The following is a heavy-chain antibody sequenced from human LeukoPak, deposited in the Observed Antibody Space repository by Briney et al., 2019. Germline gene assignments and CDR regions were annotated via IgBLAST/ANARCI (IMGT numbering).Heavy chain of an antibody. V-gene: IGHV1-69*13. CDR1: GGTLSSYA. Sequence: GASVKVSCKASGGTLSSYAISWVRQAPGQGLEWMGGIIPIYGTANYAQKFQGRVTITADESTSTAYMELSSLRSEDTAVYYCARALLVTPHSSYMDVWGKGTTDTVSS. CDR2: IIPIYGTA. D-gene: IGHD4-23*01. J-gene: IGHJ6*03. CDR3: ARALLVTPHSSYMDV.